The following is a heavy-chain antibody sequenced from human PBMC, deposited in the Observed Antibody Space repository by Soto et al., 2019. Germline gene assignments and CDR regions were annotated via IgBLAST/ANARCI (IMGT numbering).Heavy chain of an antibody. Sequence: GGSLRLSCAASGFTFSSYAMSWVRQAPGKGLEWVSAIIGTAGNTYYAGSVKGRFTISRENAKNSLYLQMNSLRAEDTAVYYCARGTYDSSGYDVQSTEFDYWGQGTLVTVSS. D-gene: IGHD3-22*01. CDR3: ARGTYDSSGYDVQSTEFDY. J-gene: IGHJ4*02. CDR1: GFTFSSYA. V-gene: IGHV3-23*01. CDR2: IIGTAGNT.